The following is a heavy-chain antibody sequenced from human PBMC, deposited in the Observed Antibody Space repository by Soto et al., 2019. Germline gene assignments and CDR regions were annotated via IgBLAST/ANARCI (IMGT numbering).Heavy chain of an antibody. CDR1: GDSISRRYW. V-gene: IGHV4-4*02. D-gene: IGHD2-21*02. CDR2: IYHSGST. Sequence: LETLSLTWAVSGDSISRRYWWSWVRQLPGKGLEWIGEIYHSGSTIYNPSLQSRVTLSVDKSKNQFSLNSLRAEDTAVYYCARDPFDCGDDCSSNYWGQGTRVTVSS. CDR3: ARDPFDCGDDCSSNY. J-gene: IGHJ4*02.